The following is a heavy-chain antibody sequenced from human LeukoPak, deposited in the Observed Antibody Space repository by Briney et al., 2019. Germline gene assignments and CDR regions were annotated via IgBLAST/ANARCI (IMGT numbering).Heavy chain of an antibody. Sequence: ASVKVSCKAFGYTFSTYGISWMRQAPGQGPEWMGWINTDTVSAYYAQKFQGRVTLTTDTSTSTAYMELRSLTSDDTAIYYCARKIVGVHSYNYWGQGTLVTVSS. CDR2: INTDTVSA. J-gene: IGHJ4*02. D-gene: IGHD1-26*01. CDR3: ARKIVGVHSYNY. CDR1: GYTFSTYG. V-gene: IGHV1-18*01.